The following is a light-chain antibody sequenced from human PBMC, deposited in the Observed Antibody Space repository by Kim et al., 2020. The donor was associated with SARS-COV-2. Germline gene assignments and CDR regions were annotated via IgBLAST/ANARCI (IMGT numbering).Light chain of an antibody. Sequence: SSELTQDPAVAVALGQTVRSTCQGDSLRSYYATWDQQKPGQAPIVVIYGKNNRPSGIPYRFSGSSSGNTASLTIPGTQAGDEADYYCNSRDSNDNVLFGG. J-gene: IGLJ2*01. V-gene: IGLV3-19*01. CDR3: NSRDSNDNVL. CDR2: GKN. CDR1: SLRSYY.